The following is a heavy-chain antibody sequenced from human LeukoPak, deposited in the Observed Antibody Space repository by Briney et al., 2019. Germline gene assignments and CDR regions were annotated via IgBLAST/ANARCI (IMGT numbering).Heavy chain of an antibody. J-gene: IGHJ4*02. D-gene: IGHD6-19*01. CDR3: ARGAPYSSGWLH. CDR2: INAGNGNT. V-gene: IGHV1-3*03. Sequence: ASVKVSCKASGYTFTSYATHWVRQAPGQRLEWMGWINAGNGNTKYSQEFQGRVTITRDTSASTAYMELSSLRSEDMAVYYCARGAPYSSGWLHWGQGTLVTVSS. CDR1: GYTFTSYA.